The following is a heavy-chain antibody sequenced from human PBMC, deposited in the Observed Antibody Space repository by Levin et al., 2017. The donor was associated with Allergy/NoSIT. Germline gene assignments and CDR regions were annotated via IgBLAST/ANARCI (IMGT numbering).Heavy chain of an antibody. J-gene: IGHJ4*02. D-gene: IGHD5-24*01. Sequence: KISCKASGFTFTSSAVQWVRQARGQRLEWIGWIVVGSGNTNYAQKFQERVTITRDMSTSTAYMELSSLRSEDTAVYYCAAGGVEMAAFDYWGQGTLVTVSS. CDR2: IVVGSGNT. CDR3: AAGGVEMAAFDY. CDR1: GFTFTSSA. V-gene: IGHV1-58*01.